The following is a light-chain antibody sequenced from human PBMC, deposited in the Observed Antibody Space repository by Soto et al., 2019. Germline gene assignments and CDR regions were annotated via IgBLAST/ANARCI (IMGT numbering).Light chain of an antibody. Sequence: DIQMTQSPSFVSASVGDRVTITCRASQGISSWLAWYQHKPGRAPTLLLHAASSLESGVPSRFSGSGSGTDFTLIISSLQPEDFATYYCQQTTSFPLTFGGGTKVEIK. CDR1: QGISSW. CDR3: QQTTSFPLT. J-gene: IGKJ4*01. CDR2: AAS. V-gene: IGKV1-12*01.